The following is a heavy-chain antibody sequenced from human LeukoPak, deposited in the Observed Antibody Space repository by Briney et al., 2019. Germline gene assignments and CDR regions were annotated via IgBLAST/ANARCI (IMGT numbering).Heavy chain of an antibody. Sequence: GGSLRLSCAASGFTVSSNYMSWVRQAPGKRLEWVSVIYSGGSTYYADSVKGRFTISRDNSKNTLYLQMNSLRAEDTAVYYCAKRGYCRGGTCFSHDAFDIWGQGTMVTVSS. CDR3: AKRGYCRGGTCFSHDAFDI. CDR2: IYSGGST. J-gene: IGHJ3*02. V-gene: IGHV3-53*01. D-gene: IGHD2-15*01. CDR1: GFTVSSNY.